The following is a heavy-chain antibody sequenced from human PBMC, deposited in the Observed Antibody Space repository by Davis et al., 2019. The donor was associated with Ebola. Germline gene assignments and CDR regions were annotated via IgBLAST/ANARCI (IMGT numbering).Heavy chain of an antibody. CDR2: INPSGGST. J-gene: IGHJ6*02. V-gene: IGHV1-46*01. D-gene: IGHD2-15*01. CDR1: GHTFTSYY. Sequence: AVSVKVSCKASGHTFTSYYMHWVRQAPGQGLEWMGIINPSGGSTSYAQKFQGRVTMTRDTSTSTVYMELSSLRSEDTAVYYCARDPIRYCSGGSCYASSRYYGMDVWGQGTTVTVSS. CDR3: ARDPIRYCSGGSCYASSRYYGMDV.